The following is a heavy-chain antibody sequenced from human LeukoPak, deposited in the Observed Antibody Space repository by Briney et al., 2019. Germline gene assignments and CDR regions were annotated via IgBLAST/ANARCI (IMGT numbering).Heavy chain of an antibody. J-gene: IGHJ4*02. Sequence: ASETLSLTCTVSGVSTSTYYWSWIRQSPGKGLEWLAYIHYSGSTNINPSLKGRLAISIDTSKNQFSLKVNSVTAADTAVYYCARDIYGSGYGFFDYWGQGTLVTVSS. V-gene: IGHV4-59*01. CDR1: GVSTSTYY. D-gene: IGHD3-10*01. CDR2: IHYSGST. CDR3: ARDIYGSGYGFFDY.